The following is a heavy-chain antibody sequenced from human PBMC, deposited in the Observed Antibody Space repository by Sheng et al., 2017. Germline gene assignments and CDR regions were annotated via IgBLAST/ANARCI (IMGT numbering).Heavy chain of an antibody. CDR3: ARRRDSSSWFNYLDV. CDR1: GGSFSNYI. V-gene: IGHV1-69*10. D-gene: IGHD6-13*01. CDR2: IIPIIGVT. Sequence: QVHLVQSGAEVKRPGSSVKVSCKGSGGSFSNYIISWMRQAPGQGFEWMGGIIPIIGVTNYAQKFQGRVTISADKSTSTAYMDLNSLSSEDTAIYYCARRRDSSSWFNYLDVWGQGTRSPSP. J-gene: IGHJ6*02.